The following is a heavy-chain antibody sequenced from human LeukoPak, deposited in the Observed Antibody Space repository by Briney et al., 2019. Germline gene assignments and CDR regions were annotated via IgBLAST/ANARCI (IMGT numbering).Heavy chain of an antibody. J-gene: IGHJ4*02. D-gene: IGHD5-12*01. CDR2: IKKDGNET. CDR1: GFTFSTSW. Sequence: GGSLRLSCAASGFTFSTSWMSWVRQVPGKGLEWVANIKKDGNETYYVDSVKGRFTISRDNAKNSLYLQMNSLRAEDTAMYYCARGRYSGTTYYFDYWGQGTLVTVSS. CDR3: ARGRYSGTTYYFDY. V-gene: IGHV3-7*03.